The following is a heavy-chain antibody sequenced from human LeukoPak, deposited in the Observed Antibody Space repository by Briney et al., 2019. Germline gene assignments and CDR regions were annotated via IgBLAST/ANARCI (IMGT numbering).Heavy chain of an antibody. CDR3: ARVGIPATAIRFDPFDY. V-gene: IGHV3-23*01. Sequence: GGSLRLSCAASGFTLSSYAMSWVRQAPGKGLEWVSAISGSGVSTYYADSLKGRFTISRDNAKNSLYLQMNSLRAEDTAVYYCARVGIPATAIRFDPFDYWGQGTLVTVSS. D-gene: IGHD2-2*02. CDR2: ISGSGVST. CDR1: GFTLSSYA. J-gene: IGHJ4*02.